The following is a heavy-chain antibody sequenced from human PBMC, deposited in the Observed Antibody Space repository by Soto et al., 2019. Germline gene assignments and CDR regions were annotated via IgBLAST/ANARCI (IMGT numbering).Heavy chain of an antibody. J-gene: IGHJ4*02. CDR2: IYWDDGK. CDR3: ARKGSGDYALDY. V-gene: IGHV2-5*02. D-gene: IGHD4-17*01. CDR1: GFSLSTSGVG. Sequence: QITLKESGPTLVKPTQTLTLTCTLSGFSLSTSGVGVGWIRQSPGKALEWLAVIYWDDGKHYSPSLERRLTITKDTSESEVVLTMTNMDPVDTATYYCARKGSGDYALDYWGQGILVTVSS.